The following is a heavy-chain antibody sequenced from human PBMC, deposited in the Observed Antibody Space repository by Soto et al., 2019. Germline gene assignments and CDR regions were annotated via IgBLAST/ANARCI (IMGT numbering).Heavy chain of an antibody. CDR1: GFTFSGYS. V-gene: IGHV3-7*01. CDR3: GRKRGCDY. Sequence: EVQLVESGGGLVQPGGSLRLSCAASGFTFSGYSMSWVRQAPGKGLEWVANIKQDGSEKYYVASVEGRFTISRDNAENSVYPQMDSRRADDKDFYYCGRKRGCDYWGPGTLVTVSS. J-gene: IGHJ4*02. CDR2: IKQDGSEK.